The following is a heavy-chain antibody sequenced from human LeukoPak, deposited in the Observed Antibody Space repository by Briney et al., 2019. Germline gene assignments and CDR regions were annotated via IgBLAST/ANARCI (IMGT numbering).Heavy chain of an antibody. CDR2: INSDGSST. CDR3: ARARYYGSGSFYFY. D-gene: IGHD3-10*01. CDR1: GFTFSSYW. V-gene: IGHV3-74*01. J-gene: IGHJ4*02. Sequence: PGGSLRLSCAASGFTFSSYWMHWVRQAPGKGLVWVSRINSDGSSTSYADPVKGRFTISRDNAKNTLYLQMNSLRAEDTAVYYCARARYYGSGSFYFYWGQGTLVTVSS.